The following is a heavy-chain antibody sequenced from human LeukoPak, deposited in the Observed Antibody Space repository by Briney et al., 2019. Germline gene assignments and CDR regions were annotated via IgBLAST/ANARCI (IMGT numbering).Heavy chain of an antibody. J-gene: IGHJ3*02. CDR3: ARASEDPGAFDI. V-gene: IGHV1-69*05. Sequence: SVKVSCKASGYTLTSYGISWVRQAPGQGLEWMGGIIPIFGTANYAQKFQGRVTITTDESTSTAYMELSSLRSEDTAVYYCARASEDPGAFDIWGQGTMVTVSS. CDR2: IIPIFGTA. CDR1: GYTLTSYG.